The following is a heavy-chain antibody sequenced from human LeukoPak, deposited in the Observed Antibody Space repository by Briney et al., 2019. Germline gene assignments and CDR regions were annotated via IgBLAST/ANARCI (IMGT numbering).Heavy chain of an antibody. D-gene: IGHD3-22*01. Sequence: VASVKVSCKASGYTFTSYYMHWVRQAPGQGLEWMAIINPSGGSTSYAQKFQGRVTMTRDTSTSTVYGELSSLRSEDTAVYSCARVKPNYYDSSAYGTFDIWGQGTMVTVSS. J-gene: IGHJ3*02. V-gene: IGHV1-46*01. CDR1: GYTFTSYY. CDR2: INPSGGST. CDR3: ARVKPNYYDSSAYGTFDI.